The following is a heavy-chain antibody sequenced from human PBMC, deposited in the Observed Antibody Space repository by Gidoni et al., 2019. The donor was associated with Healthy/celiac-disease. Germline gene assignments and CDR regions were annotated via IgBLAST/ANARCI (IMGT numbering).Heavy chain of an antibody. J-gene: IGHJ4*02. V-gene: IGHV1-69*17. CDR2: IIPIFGIA. D-gene: IGHD6-13*01. CDR1: GGTFSSYA. CDR3: ARDNQQLVPTTPFDY. Sequence: QVQLVQSGAEVKKPGSSVKVSCKASGGTFSSYAISWVRQAPGQGLEWMGGIIPIFGIANYAQKFQGRVTITADKSTSTAYMELSSLRSEDTAVYYCARDNQQLVPTTPFDYWGQGTLVTVSS.